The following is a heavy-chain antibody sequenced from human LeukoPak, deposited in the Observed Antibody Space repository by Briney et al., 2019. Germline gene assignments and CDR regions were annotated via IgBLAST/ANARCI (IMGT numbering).Heavy chain of an antibody. J-gene: IGHJ4*02. Sequence: SETLSLTCTVSGGSISDTTYSWSWIRQHPGKGLEWIGYIYYSGNTYSNPSLKSRISISVDTSKNQFSLKLNSVTAADTALYYSARGSAFNHFDSWGQGTLVVVSS. CDR2: IYYSGNT. CDR1: GGSISDTTYS. V-gene: IGHV4-31*03. D-gene: IGHD3-3*02. CDR3: ARGSAFNHFDS.